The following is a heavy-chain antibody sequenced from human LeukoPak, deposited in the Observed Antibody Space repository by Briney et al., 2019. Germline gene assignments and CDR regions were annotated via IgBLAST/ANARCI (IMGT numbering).Heavy chain of an antibody. J-gene: IGHJ4*02. D-gene: IGHD6-13*01. CDR1: GGSITSYY. Sequence: SETLSLTCTVSGGSITSYYWSWIRQPPGKGLEWIGSLYHTGSTNSNPSLKSRVTISVDKSKNQFSLKLSSVTAADTAVYYCASALPFQLVHWGQGTLVTVSS. CDR2: LYHTGST. CDR3: ASALPFQLVH. V-gene: IGHV4-59*12.